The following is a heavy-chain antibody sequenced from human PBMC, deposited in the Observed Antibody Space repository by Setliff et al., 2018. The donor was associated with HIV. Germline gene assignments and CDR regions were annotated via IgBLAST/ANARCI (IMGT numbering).Heavy chain of an antibody. D-gene: IGHD6-19*01. J-gene: IGHJ6*02. CDR2: IYYSGST. V-gene: IGHV4-39*07. CDR1: GGSISSSSYY. Sequence: SETLSLTCTVSGGSISSSSYYWGWIRQPPGKGLEWIGSIYYSGSTYYNPSLKSRVTISVDTSKNQFSLKLSSVTAADTAVCYCARDLYSSGWYGLYYYGMDVWGQGTTVTVSS. CDR3: ARDLYSSGWYGLYYYGMDV.